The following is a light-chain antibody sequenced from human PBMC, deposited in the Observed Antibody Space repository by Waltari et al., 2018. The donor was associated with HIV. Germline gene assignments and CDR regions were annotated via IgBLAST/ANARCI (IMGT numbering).Light chain of an antibody. Sequence: QSVLTQPLSVSGAPGQTGAIPGSGSNSTVHINSVYWYQQFPVTDPKLVHHEDDQRPSGIPDRFSGSKSGTSASLVISVLHSDDEADYYCACWDDSLPGPVFGTGTTVTVL. CDR3: ACWDDSLPGPV. CDR1: NSTVHINS. V-gene: IGLV1-44*01. CDR2: EDD. J-gene: IGLJ1*01.